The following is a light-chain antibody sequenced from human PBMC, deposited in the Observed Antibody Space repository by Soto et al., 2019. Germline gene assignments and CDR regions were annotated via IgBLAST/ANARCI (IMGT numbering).Light chain of an antibody. J-gene: IGKJ2*01. Sequence: DIVMTQSPDSLAVSLGERATINCKSSQSVLYSSNNRDSLAWYQQKPGLPPKLLIYWASIRASGVPDRFSGGGSWTDFTLTISSLQAEDGAVYYCQQYYSTMYTFGQGTKLEIK. CDR3: QQYYSTMYT. CDR1: QSVLYSSNNRDS. CDR2: WAS. V-gene: IGKV4-1*01.